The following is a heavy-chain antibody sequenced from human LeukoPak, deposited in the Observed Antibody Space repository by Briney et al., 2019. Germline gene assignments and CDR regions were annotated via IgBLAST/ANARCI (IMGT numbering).Heavy chain of an antibody. Sequence: SETLSLTCTVSGGSISSYYWSWIRQPPGKGLEWIGYIYYSGSTNYNPSLKSRVTISVDTSKNQFSLKLSSVTAADTAVYYCARVGYSRRNYMDVWGKGTTVTVSS. V-gene: IGHV4-59*08. CDR3: ARVGYSRRNYMDV. J-gene: IGHJ6*03. D-gene: IGHD6-13*01. CDR1: GGSISSYY. CDR2: IYYSGST.